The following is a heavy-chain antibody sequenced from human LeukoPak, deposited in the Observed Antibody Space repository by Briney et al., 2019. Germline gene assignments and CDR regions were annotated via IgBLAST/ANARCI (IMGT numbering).Heavy chain of an antibody. D-gene: IGHD1-26*01. CDR2: MHSVGTT. V-gene: IGHV3-53*01. J-gene: IGHJ6*04. Sequence: GGFLRLSCAASGFTVNTNYMSWVRQAPGKGLEWVSIMHSVGTTYYADSVKGRFTFSRDNSKNTLYLQMNNLRAEDTAVYYCARDGSSGRGYYYYYGMDVWGEGTTVTVSS. CDR1: GFTVNTNY. CDR3: ARDGSSGRGYYYYYGMDV.